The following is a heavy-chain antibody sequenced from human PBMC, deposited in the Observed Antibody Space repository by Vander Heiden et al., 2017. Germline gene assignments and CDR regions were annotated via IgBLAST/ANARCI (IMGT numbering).Heavy chain of an antibody. CDR3: AREHIVVVVAATPYNWFDP. V-gene: IGHV4-31*03. CDR1: GRSISSGGYY. J-gene: IGHJ5*02. D-gene: IGHD2-15*01. Sequence: QVQLQESGPGLVKPSQTLSLTCTVSGRSISSGGYYWSWIRQHPGKGLEWIGYIYYSGSTYYNPSLKSRVTISVDTSKNQFSLKLSSVTAADTAVYYCAREHIVVVVAATPYNWFDPWGQGTLVTVSS. CDR2: IYYSGST.